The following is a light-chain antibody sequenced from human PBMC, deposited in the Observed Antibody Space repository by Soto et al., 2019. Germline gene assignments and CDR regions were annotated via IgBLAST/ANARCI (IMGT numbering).Light chain of an antibody. J-gene: IGLJ1*01. V-gene: IGLV1-40*01. CDR3: KSYDSSLTTLV. Sequence: QSVLPPPPSVSGAPGXRFAIGCTGSSATIGAEYDVHWDPQLPGTAPTRLMYGDNNRPSGVPDRFSGSKSGTSASPAITGLQTQDEDDYYRKSYDSSLTTLVFGTGTKVTVL. CDR1: SATIGAEYD. CDR2: GDN.